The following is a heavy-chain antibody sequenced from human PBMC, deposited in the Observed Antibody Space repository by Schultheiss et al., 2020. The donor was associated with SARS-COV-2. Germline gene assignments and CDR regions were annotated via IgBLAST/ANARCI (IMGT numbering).Heavy chain of an antibody. CDR3: ARARYCSSTSCDHYYYYYMDV. CDR2: INSDGSST. CDR1: GFTFSSYW. Sequence: GGSLRLSCAASGFTFSSYWMHWVRQAPGKGLVWVSRINSDGSSTSYADSVKGRFTISRDNAKNTLYLQMNSLRAEDTAVYYCARARYCSSTSCDHYYYYYMDVWGKGTTVTVSS. J-gene: IGHJ6*03. V-gene: IGHV3-74*01. D-gene: IGHD2-2*01.